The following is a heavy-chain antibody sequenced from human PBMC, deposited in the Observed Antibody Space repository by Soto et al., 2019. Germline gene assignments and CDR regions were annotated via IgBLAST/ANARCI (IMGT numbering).Heavy chain of an antibody. D-gene: IGHD2-15*01. V-gene: IGHV3-23*01. J-gene: IGHJ6*02. CDR1: GFTFSSYA. Sequence: GGTLRLSCAASGFTFSSYAMSWVRQARGKGLEWVSAISGSGGSTYYADSVKGRFTISRDNSKNTLYLQMNSLRAEDTAVYYCAKARPSCGGSCYPGPYYYYGMDVWGQGTTVTSP. CDR3: AKARPSCGGSCYPGPYYYYGMDV. CDR2: ISGSGGST.